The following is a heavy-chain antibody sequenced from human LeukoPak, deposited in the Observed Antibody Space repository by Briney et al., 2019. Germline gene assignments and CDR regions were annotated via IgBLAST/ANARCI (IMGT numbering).Heavy chain of an antibody. J-gene: IGHJ4*02. CDR1: GYTFTSYG. CDR2: ISVYNGNT. V-gene: IGHV1-18*01. D-gene: IGHD1-26*01. Sequence: ASVKVSCKASGYTFTSYGISWVRQAPGQGLEWMGWISVYNGNTKYAQKFQGRVTMTTDTSTGTAYMELRSLKSDDPAVYYCARGVGANSRPDYWGQGTLVTVSS. CDR3: ARGVGANSRPDY.